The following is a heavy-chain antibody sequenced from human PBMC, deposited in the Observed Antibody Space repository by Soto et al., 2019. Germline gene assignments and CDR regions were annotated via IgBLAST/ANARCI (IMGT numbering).Heavy chain of an antibody. CDR3: ARIQGYSSSWYTSYYYGMDV. CDR1: GFSLINARMG. V-gene: IGHV2-26*01. D-gene: IGHD6-13*01. J-gene: IGHJ6*01. Sequence: FGPTRVNPAANLPLTCTVSGFSLINARMGVSWMSHPPGAQMEGLADIFSNDEKSYSTALKSRLTISKDTSKSQGVLTMTNMDPVDTATYYCARIQGYSSSWYTSYYYGMDVWGQGTTVTVSS. CDR2: IFSNDEK.